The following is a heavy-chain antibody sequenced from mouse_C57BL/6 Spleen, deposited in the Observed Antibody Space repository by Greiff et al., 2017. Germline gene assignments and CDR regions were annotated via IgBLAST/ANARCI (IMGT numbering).Heavy chain of an antibody. CDR2: IYPRSGNT. D-gene: IGHD1-1*01. Sequence: VQLQQSGAELARPGASVKLSCKASGYTFTSYGISWVKQRTGQGLEWIGEIYPRSGNTYYNEKFKGKATLTADKSSSTAYMELRSLTSEDSAVYFSARFYYGSSPLYAMDYWGQGTSVTVSS. J-gene: IGHJ4*01. CDR1: GYTFTSYG. CDR3: ARFYYGSSPLYAMDY. V-gene: IGHV1-81*01.